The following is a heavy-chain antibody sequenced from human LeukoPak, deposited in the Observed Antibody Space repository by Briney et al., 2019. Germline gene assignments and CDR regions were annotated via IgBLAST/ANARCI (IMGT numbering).Heavy chain of an antibody. CDR2: INHRGST. V-gene: IGHV4-34*01. CDR3: ARGVISTDAFDV. D-gene: IGHD3-3*02. J-gene: IGHJ3*01. CDR1: GGSFSGYY. Sequence: SETLSLTCAVYGGSFSGYYWSWIRQPPGKGLEWIGEINHRGSTNYNPSLKSRVTISVDTSKNQFSLKLRSVTAADTAVYYCARGVISTDAFDVWGQGTMVTVSS.